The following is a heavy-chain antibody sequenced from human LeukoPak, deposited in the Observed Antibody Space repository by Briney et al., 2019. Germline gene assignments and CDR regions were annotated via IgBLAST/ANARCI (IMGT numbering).Heavy chain of an antibody. Sequence: PGRSLRLSCAASGFSFSSDGMHWVRQAPGKGLEWVAFISNDGNRKYHADSVKGRFTISRDKSENTLYVQMNSLRAEDTAVYYCAKDRSTTWSLDYWGQGTLVTVSS. V-gene: IGHV3-30*18. CDR1: GFSFSSDG. CDR2: ISNDGNRK. D-gene: IGHD6-13*01. J-gene: IGHJ4*02. CDR3: AKDRSTTWSLDY.